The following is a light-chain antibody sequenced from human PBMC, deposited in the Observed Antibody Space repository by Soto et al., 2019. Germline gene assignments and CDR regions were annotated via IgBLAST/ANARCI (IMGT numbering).Light chain of an antibody. CDR1: NLGSKS. J-gene: IGLJ1*01. CDR3: QVWDSSSDHYV. CDR2: DYS. Sequence: SYELTQPPSVSVAPGQTARITCGGNNLGSKSVHWYQQKPGQAPVLVVYDYSDRPSGIPERFSGSNSGNTATLTISRVEAGDEADYYCQVWDSSSDHYVFGTGTQLTV. V-gene: IGLV3-21*02.